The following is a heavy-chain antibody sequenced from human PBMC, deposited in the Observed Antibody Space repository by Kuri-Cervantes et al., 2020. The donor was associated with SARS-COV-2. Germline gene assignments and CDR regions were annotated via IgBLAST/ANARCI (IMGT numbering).Heavy chain of an antibody. D-gene: IGHD3-9*01. CDR2: IKQDGSEK. V-gene: IGHV3-7*01. CDR1: GSTFSNAW. CDR3: ARDITYYDILTGYFPARAYYYYYGMDV. J-gene: IGHJ6*02. Sequence: GGSLRLSCAASGSTFSNAWMNWVRQAPGKGLEWVANIKQDGSEKYYVDSVKGRFTISRDNAKNSLYLQMNSLRAEDTAVYYCARDITYYDILTGYFPARAYYYYYGMDVWGQGTTVTVSS.